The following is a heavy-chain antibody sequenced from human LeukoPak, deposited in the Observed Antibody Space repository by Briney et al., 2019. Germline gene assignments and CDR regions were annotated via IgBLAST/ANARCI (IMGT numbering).Heavy chain of an antibody. D-gene: IGHD1-26*01. CDR3: AREVGTPQAFDI. Sequence: GGSLRLSCAASGFTFSSYAMSWVRQAPGKGLEWVSGISGSGDNTYYADSVKGRFTISRDNAKNSLYLQMNSLKAEDTAIYYCAREVGTPQAFDIWGQGTMVTVSS. CDR1: GFTFSSYA. CDR2: ISGSGDNT. V-gene: IGHV3-23*01. J-gene: IGHJ3*02.